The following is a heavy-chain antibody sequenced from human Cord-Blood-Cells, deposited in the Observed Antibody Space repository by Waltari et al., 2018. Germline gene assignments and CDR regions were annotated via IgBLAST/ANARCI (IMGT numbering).Heavy chain of an antibody. D-gene: IGHD7-27*01. CDR2: IIPICGTA. CDR1: GGTFSSYA. Sequence: QVQLVQSGAEVKKPGSSVKVSCKASGGTFSSYAISWVRQAPGQGLEWMGGIIPICGTANYAQKFQGRVTMTADESTSTAYMELSSLRSEDTAVYYCARSPSGVSAFDIWGQGTMVTVSS. V-gene: IGHV1-69*01. CDR3: ARSPSGVSAFDI. J-gene: IGHJ3*02.